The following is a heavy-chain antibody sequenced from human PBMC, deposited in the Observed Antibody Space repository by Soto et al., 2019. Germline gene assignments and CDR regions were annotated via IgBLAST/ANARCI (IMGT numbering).Heavy chain of an antibody. D-gene: IGHD1-26*01. CDR2: ISGSGFTP. J-gene: IGHJ4*02. CDR3: AKGGGRIVPRHFDN. V-gene: IGHV3-23*01. CDR1: GFTFSDYA. Sequence: GGSLRLSCAASGFTFSDYAMTWVRQAPGKGLEWVAAISGSGFTPYCAASVKGRFTISRDNSKNTLYLQMNSLRAEDTAVYYCAKGGGRIVPRHFDNWGQGILVTVSS.